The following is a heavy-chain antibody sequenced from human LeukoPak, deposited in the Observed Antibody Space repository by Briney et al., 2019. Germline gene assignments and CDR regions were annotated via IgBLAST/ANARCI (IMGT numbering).Heavy chain of an antibody. V-gene: IGHV3-9*01. J-gene: IGHJ6*02. CDR1: GFSFDTYS. CDR2: ISWNTYTI. Sequence: GGSLRPSCSASGFSFDTYSMHSVRLASGKWLESVSGISWNTYTIGYADSVKGRFTISRDNAKNSLYLQINSLRAEETALYYCVKDRTNCSNGECYPVWNGMGVWGQGTTVTVYS. CDR3: VKDRTNCSNGECYPVWNGMGV. D-gene: IGHD2-8*01.